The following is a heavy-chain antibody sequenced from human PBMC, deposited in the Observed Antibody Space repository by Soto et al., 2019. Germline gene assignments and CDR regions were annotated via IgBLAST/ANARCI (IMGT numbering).Heavy chain of an antibody. CDR1: GDSFNDYY. D-gene: IGHD6-25*01. V-gene: IGHV1-2*04. Sequence: QVQLVQSGAEVRKPGASVTVSCRSSGDSFNDYYIHWVRQAPGQGFEWMGWINTNGGVTKYGQKCQGWVSMTRDTSIRTVYMQLSRLRSDDTAVYYCARDRGAATATLDYYFFYMDVWGTGTTVTVYS. CDR3: ARDRGAATATLDYYFFYMDV. CDR2: INTNGGVT. J-gene: IGHJ6*03.